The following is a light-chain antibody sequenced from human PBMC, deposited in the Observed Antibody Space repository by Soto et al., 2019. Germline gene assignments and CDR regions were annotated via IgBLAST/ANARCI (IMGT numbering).Light chain of an antibody. Sequence: QSVLTQPPSASGTPGQRVTISCSGSSSNIGSNYVYWYQQLPGTAPKLLIYSNNQRPPGVPDRFSGSKSGTSASPAISGLRSEDEADYYCAAWDDSLSGLWVFGGGTKLTVL. J-gene: IGLJ3*02. CDR1: SSNIGSNY. CDR3: AAWDDSLSGLWV. CDR2: SNN. V-gene: IGLV1-47*02.